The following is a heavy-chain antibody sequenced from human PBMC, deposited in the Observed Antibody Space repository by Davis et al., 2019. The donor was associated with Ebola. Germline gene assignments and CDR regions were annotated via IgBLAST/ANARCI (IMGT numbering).Heavy chain of an antibody. V-gene: IGHV4-30-2*01. CDR1: GGSISSGDYS. D-gene: IGHD5-18*01. Sequence: MPSETLSLTCAVSGGSISSGDYSWSWIRQPPGKGLEWIGNIYDSGRTYYNPSLKSRVTISVDKSKNQFSLELASVTTADTAVYFCARGDSRPYSYGFDSWGQGTLVTVSS. CDR3: ARGDSRPYSYGFDS. CDR2: IYDSGRT. J-gene: IGHJ4*02.